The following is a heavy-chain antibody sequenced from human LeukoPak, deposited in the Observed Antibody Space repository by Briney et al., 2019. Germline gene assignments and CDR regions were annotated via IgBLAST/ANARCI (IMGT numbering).Heavy chain of an antibody. V-gene: IGHV3-30-3*01. J-gene: IGHJ2*01. CDR1: GFTFSSYA. CDR2: ISYDGSNK. CDR3: ARDSRVGATISTHWYFDL. Sequence: PGGSLRLSCAASGFTFSSYAMHWVRQAPGKGLEWVAVISYDGSNKYYADSVKGRFTISRDNSKNTLYLQMNSLRAEDTAVYYCARDSRVGATISTHWYFDLWGRGTLVTVSS. D-gene: IGHD1-26*01.